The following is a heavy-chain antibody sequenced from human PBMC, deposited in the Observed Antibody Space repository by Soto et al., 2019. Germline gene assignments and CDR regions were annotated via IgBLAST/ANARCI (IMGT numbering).Heavy chain of an antibody. CDR3: ARDVSPGSGGYYLDAFDI. Sequence: EVQLVESGGGLVQPGGSLRLSCAASGFAVGNSWMTWVLQAPGKGLEWVANIKGDGSAKSYLDSVRGRFTVSRDNAENSLFLQMNILRAEDTALYYCARDVSPGSGGYYLDAFDIWGQGTMVTVSS. CDR2: IKGDGSAK. J-gene: IGHJ3*02. V-gene: IGHV3-7*05. D-gene: IGHD6-25*01. CDR1: GFAVGNSW.